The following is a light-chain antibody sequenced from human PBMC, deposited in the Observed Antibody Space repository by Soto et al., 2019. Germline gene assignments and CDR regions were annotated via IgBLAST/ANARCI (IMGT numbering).Light chain of an antibody. CDR2: GVS. CDR3: QQYGSSPWT. V-gene: IGKV3-20*01. Sequence: ENVLTQSPGTLSLSPGGRATLSCRASQSVSSGHLARYQQKPGQAPRLLIYGVSSRATGIPDRFSGSGSGTDFALTISRLEPEDFAVYYCQQYGSSPWTFGQGTKVEI. J-gene: IGKJ1*01. CDR1: QSVSSGH.